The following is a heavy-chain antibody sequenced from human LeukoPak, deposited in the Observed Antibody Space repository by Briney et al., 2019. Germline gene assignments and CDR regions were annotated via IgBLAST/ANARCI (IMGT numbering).Heavy chain of an antibody. Sequence: ASVKVSCKASGYTFTSYGISWVRQAPGQGLEWMGWISAYNSNTNYAQKLQGRVTMTTDTSTSTAYMELRSLRSDDTAVYYCARATYYYDSSGYYPDYWGQGTLVTVSS. CDR2: ISAYNSNT. V-gene: IGHV1-18*01. D-gene: IGHD3-22*01. J-gene: IGHJ4*02. CDR3: ARATYYYDSSGYYPDY. CDR1: GYTFTSYG.